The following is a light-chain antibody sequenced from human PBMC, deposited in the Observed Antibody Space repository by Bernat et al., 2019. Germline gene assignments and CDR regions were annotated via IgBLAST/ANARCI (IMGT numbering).Light chain of an antibody. CDR3: SSYTSSSTLV. CDR2: DVS. Sequence: QSALTQPAAVSGSPGQSITIPCTGTSSDVGGYNYVSWYQQHPGKAPKLMIYDVSNRPSGVSKGYSGSKSGNTASLTISGLQAEDEADCYCSSYTSSSTLVFGGGTRLPVL. J-gene: IGLJ3*02. CDR1: SSDVGGYNY. V-gene: IGLV2-14*03.